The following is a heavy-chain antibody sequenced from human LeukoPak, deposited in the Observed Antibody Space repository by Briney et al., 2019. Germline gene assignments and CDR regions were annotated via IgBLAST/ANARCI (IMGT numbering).Heavy chain of an antibody. CDR3: AREMIYSSKYYYYGMDV. Sequence: PGGSLRLSCAASGFTFSSYWMNWARQAPGKGLEWVSVIYSGGGTYYADSVKGRFTISRDNSKNTLYLQMNSLRAEDTAVYYCAREMIYSSKYYYYGMDVWGQGTTVTVSS. D-gene: IGHD4-11*01. V-gene: IGHV3-53*01. CDR1: GFTFSSYW. J-gene: IGHJ6*02. CDR2: IYSGGGT.